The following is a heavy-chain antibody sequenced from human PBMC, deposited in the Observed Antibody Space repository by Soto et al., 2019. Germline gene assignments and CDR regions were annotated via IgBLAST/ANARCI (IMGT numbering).Heavy chain of an antibody. CDR1: GFTFSSYA. V-gene: IGHV3-23*01. CDR3: AKPQQYNWNYFDY. CDR2: ISGSGGST. D-gene: IGHD1-20*01. J-gene: IGHJ4*02. Sequence: PVGSLRLSCAASGFTFSSYAMSWVRQAPGKGLEWVSAISGSGGSTYYADSVKGRFTISRDNSKNTLYLQMNSLRAEDTAVYYCAKPQQYNWNYFDYWGQGTLVTVSS.